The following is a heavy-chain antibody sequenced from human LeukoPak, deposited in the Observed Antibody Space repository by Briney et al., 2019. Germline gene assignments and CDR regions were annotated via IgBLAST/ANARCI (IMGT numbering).Heavy chain of an antibody. CDR2: IYTSGST. V-gene: IGHV4-4*07. D-gene: IGHD3-10*01. Sequence: SETLSLTCTVSGGSISSYYWSWIRQPAGKGLEWIGRIYTSGSTNYNPSLKSRVTMSVDTSKNQFSLKLSSVTAADTAVYYCARGKFGDPRQPDYMDVWGKGTTVTVSS. J-gene: IGHJ6*03. CDR1: GGSISSYY. CDR3: ARGKFGDPRQPDYMDV.